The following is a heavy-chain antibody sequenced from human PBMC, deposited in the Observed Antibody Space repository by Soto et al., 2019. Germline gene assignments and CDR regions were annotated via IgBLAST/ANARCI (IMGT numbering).Heavy chain of an antibody. D-gene: IGHD2-15*01. Sequence: XXCLKISCKGSGYGFTTNWIVWVRQMPGKGLEWMGIIYPSDSDTGYSPSFQGQVTISADKSISTAYLQWSSLKASDTAMYYCARAYGGRFDYWGQGTLVTVSS. CDR3: ARAYGGRFDY. CDR2: IYPSDSDT. J-gene: IGHJ4*02. V-gene: IGHV5-51*01. CDR1: GYGFTTNW.